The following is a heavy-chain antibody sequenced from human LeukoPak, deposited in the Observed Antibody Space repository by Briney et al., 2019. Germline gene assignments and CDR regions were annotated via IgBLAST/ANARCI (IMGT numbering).Heavy chain of an antibody. J-gene: IGHJ4*02. CDR1: GYTLTELS. V-gene: IGHV1-24*01. CDR3: ATVPYGDPDSGYFDY. D-gene: IGHD4-17*01. Sequence: AASVKVSCKVSGYTLTELSMHWVRQAPGKGLEWMGGFDPEDGETIYAQKFQGRVTMTEDTSTDTAYTELISLRSEDTAVYYCATVPYGDPDSGYFDYWGQGTLVTVSS. CDR2: FDPEDGET.